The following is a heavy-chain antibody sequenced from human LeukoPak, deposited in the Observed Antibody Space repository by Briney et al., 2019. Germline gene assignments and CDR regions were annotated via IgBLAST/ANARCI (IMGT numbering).Heavy chain of an antibody. J-gene: IGHJ1*01. CDR2: IWYDGSNK. Sequence: PGGSLRLSCAASGFTFSSYGMHWVRQAPGKGLEWVAVIWYDGSNKYYADSGKGRFTISRDNSKNTLYLQMNSLRAEDTAVYYCATRGDYYDSCGFQHWGQGTLVTVSS. CDR1: GFTFSSYG. CDR3: ATRGDYYDSCGFQH. D-gene: IGHD3-22*01. V-gene: IGHV3-33*01.